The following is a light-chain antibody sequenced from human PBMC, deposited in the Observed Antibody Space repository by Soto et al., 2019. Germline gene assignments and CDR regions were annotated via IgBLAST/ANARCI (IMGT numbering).Light chain of an antibody. Sequence: DIQMTQSPSSLSASVGDRVTITCRASQSLSSRLTWYQQKPGEAPKLLIYETSSLQSGVPSRFSGSGSETDLTLTLNSLQPEDFATYYFQQSFSPPSTFGQGTKLEIK. J-gene: IGKJ2*01. CDR1: QSLSSR. CDR2: ETS. CDR3: QQSFSPPST. V-gene: IGKV1-39*01.